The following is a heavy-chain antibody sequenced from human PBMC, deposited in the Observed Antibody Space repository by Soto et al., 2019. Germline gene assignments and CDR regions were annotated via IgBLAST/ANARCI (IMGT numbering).Heavy chain of an antibody. CDR1: GFTFSNAW. D-gene: IGHD6-6*01. CDR2: IKSKTDGGTT. V-gene: IGHV3-15*07. J-gene: IGHJ2*01. Sequence: EVQLVESGGGLVKPGGSLRLSCAASGFTFSNAWMNWVRQAPGKGLEWVGRIKSKTDGGTTDYAAPGKGRFTISRDDSKNTLYLQMNSLKTEDTAVYYCTTVGSSSGNGWYFDLWGRGTLVTVSS. CDR3: TTVGSSSGNGWYFDL.